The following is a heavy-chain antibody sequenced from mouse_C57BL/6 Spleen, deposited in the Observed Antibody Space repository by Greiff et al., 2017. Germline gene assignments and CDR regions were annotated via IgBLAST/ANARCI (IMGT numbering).Heavy chain of an antibody. V-gene: IGHV1-42*01. D-gene: IGHD1-1*01. Sequence: VQLKQSGPELVKPGASVKISCKASGYSFTGYYMNWVKQSPEKSLEWIGEINPSTGGTTYNQKFKAKATLTVDKSSSTAYMQIKSLTSEDSAVYYCARSGGSSYDWYFDVWGTGTTVTVSS. CDR2: INPSTGGT. CDR1: GYSFTGYY. CDR3: ARSGGSSYDWYFDV. J-gene: IGHJ1*03.